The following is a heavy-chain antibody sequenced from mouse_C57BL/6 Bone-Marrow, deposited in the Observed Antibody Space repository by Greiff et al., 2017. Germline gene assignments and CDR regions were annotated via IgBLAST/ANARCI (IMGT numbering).Heavy chain of an antibody. CDR2: IDPNSGGT. V-gene: IGHV1-72*01. CDR1: GYTFTSYW. J-gene: IGHJ3*01. D-gene: IGHD3-1*01. Sequence: QVQLQQPGAELVKPGASVTLSCKASGYTFTSYWMHWVKQRPGQGLEWIGRIDPNSGGTKYNEKFKSKATLTVDKPSSTAYMQLSSLTSEDSAVYDCARSGWGAWFGYWGQGTLVTVSA. CDR3: ARSGWGAWFGY.